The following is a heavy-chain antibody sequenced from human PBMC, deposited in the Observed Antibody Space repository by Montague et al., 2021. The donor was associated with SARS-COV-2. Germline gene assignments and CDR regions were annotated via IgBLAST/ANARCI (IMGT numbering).Heavy chain of an antibody. V-gene: IGHV4-39*01. CDR2: TYSSGRT. Sequence: SETLSLTCSVSGGSISSSNWYWVWLRQPPGMGREWIVTTYSSGRTDYSPSLKSRVTIFVDTSTNQLSLKMTAVTAAATAIYYCRGGRIGYFYYDYWGQGTLVTVSS. CDR3: RGGRIGYFYYDY. CDR1: GGSISSSNWY. D-gene: IGHD3-22*01. J-gene: IGHJ4*02.